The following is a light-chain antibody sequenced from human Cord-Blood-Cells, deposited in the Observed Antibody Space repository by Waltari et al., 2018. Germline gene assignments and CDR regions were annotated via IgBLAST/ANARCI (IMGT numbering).Light chain of an antibody. CDR1: SSDVGSYNL. J-gene: IGLJ1*01. CDR2: EGS. CDR3: CSYAGSSTYV. V-gene: IGLV2-23*01. Sequence: QSALTQPASVSGSPGQSLTISCTGTSSDVGSYNLVSWYQQHPGKAPKLMIYEGSKRPSWVSNRFSGSKSGNTASLTSSGLQAEDEADYYCCSYAGSSTYVFGTGTKVTVL.